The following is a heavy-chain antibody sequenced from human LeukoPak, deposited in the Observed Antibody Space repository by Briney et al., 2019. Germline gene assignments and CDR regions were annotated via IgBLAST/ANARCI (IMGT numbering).Heavy chain of an antibody. CDR1: GGSISSSDYY. D-gene: IGHD6-13*01. J-gene: IGHJ4*02. CDR2: IYYSGTT. CDR3: ASLAAAGTKRFDY. Sequence: PSETLSLTCTVSGGSISSSDYYWGWIRQSPGEGLESIGNIYYSGTTYYNPSLKSRVTISVDTSKNQFSLKLSSVTAADTAVYYCASLAAAGTKRFDYWGQGTLVTVSS. V-gene: IGHV4-39*07.